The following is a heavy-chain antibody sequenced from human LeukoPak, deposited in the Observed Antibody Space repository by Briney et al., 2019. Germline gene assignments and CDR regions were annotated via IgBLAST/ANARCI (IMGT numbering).Heavy chain of an antibody. J-gene: IGHJ4*02. CDR3: ARGHVDYGDYGPSGLRSFDY. D-gene: IGHD4-17*01. CDR2: INPSGGST. Sequence: GASVKVSCKASGYTFTSYYMHWVRQAPGQGLEWMGIINPSGGSTTYAQKFQGRVTMTRDMSTSTVYMELSSLRSEDTAVYYCARGHVDYGDYGPSGLRSFDYWGQGTLVTVSS. CDR1: GYTFTSYY. V-gene: IGHV1-46*01.